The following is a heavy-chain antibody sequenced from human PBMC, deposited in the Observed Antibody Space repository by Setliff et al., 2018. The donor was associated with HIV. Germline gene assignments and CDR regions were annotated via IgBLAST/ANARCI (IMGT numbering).Heavy chain of an antibody. Sequence: LSLTCAVYGAPFNGYYWAWIRQSPAKGLEWIGEIYHSGIVNYNPSLQSRVIISLDTSKNQFSLKLTSVTAADTAMYYCAAFLVSPVTTQDYWGQGTPVTVSS. D-gene: IGHD4-17*01. V-gene: IGHV4-34*01. J-gene: IGHJ4*02. CDR3: AAFLVSPVTTQDY. CDR1: GAPFNGYY. CDR2: IYHSGIV.